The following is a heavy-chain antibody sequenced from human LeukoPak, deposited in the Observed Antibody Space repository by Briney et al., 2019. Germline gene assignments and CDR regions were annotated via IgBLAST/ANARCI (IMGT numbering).Heavy chain of an antibody. CDR1: GYTFTGYY. CDR2: ISAYNGNT. J-gene: IGHJ3*02. V-gene: IGHV1-18*04. D-gene: IGHD3-16*01. Sequence: GASVKVSCKASGYTFTGYYTHWVRQAPGQGLEWMGWISAYNGNTNYAQKLQGRVTMTTDTSTSTAYMELRSLRSDDTVVYYCARVWNPMITFGGVMGAFDIWGQGTMVTVSS. CDR3: ARVWNPMITFGGVMGAFDI.